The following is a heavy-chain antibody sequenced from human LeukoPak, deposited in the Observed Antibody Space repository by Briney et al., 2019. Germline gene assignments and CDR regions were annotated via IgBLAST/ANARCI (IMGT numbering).Heavy chain of an antibody. D-gene: IGHD3-22*01. CDR1: GGSISSYY. J-gene: IGHJ6*02. CDR3: ARYYYDSSGYQGFYYYYGMDV. Sequence: PSETLSLTCTVSGGSISSYYWSWIRQPPGKGLEWIGYIYYSGSTNYNPSLKSRVTISVDTSKNQFPLKLSSVPAADTAVYYCARYYYDSSGYQGFYYYYGMDVWGQGTTVTVSS. CDR2: IYYSGST. V-gene: IGHV4-59*08.